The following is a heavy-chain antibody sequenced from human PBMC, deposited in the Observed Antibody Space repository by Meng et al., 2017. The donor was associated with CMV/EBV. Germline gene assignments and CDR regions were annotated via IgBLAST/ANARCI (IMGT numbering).Heavy chain of an antibody. CDR3: ARVGAPIVVVPACRNGYSNYPVCAYYGMDV. V-gene: IGHV4-34*01. CDR2: INHSGGT. D-gene: IGHD2-2*01. Sequence: SQTLSLTCAVYGGSFSGYYWSWIRQPPGKGLEWIGEINHSGGTNYNPSLKSRVTISVDTSKNQFSLKLSSVTAADTAVYYCARVGAPIVVVPACRNGYSNYPVCAYYGMDVWGQGTTVTVSS. CDR1: GGSFSGYY. J-gene: IGHJ6*02.